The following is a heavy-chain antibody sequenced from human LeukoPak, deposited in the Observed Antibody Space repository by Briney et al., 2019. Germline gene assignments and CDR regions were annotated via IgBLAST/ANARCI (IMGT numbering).Heavy chain of an antibody. Sequence: PSETLSLTCTVSGNSIRSGDNYWSWIRQPAGKGLEWIGRIYTSGSTNYNPSLKSRVTISGDTSKNQFSLKLTSVTGADTAVYYCAAVPESYYTVYYFNYWGQGTLVTVSS. CDR2: IYTSGST. D-gene: IGHD3-10*01. J-gene: IGHJ4*02. CDR1: GNSIRSGDNY. V-gene: IGHV4-61*02. CDR3: AAVPESYYTVYYFNY.